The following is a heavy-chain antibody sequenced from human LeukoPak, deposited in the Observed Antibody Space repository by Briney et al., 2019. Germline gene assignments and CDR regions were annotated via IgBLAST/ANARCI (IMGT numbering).Heavy chain of an antibody. Sequence: SVKVSCKASGGTFSSYAISWVRQAPGQGLEWMGRIIPILGIANYAQKFQGRVTITADKSTSTAYMELSSLRSEDTAVYYCAARDKATFGGVIASGGDYWGQGTLVTVSP. CDR2: IIPILGIA. J-gene: IGHJ4*02. CDR1: GGTFSSYA. V-gene: IGHV1-69*04. D-gene: IGHD3-16*02. CDR3: AARDKATFGGVIASGGDY.